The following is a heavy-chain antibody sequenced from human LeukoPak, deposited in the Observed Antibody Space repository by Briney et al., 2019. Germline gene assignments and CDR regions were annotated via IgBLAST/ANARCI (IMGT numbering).Heavy chain of an antibody. J-gene: IGHJ4*02. Sequence: GGSLRLSCAASGFTFSSYAMSWVRQAPGKGLEWVSGISGSGGSTYYADSVKGRFTISRDNSKNTLYLQMNSLRAEDTAVYYCAKDDARDGYNLGALFDYWGQGTLVTVSS. V-gene: IGHV3-23*01. CDR3: AKDDARDGYNLGALFDY. CDR1: GFTFSSYA. CDR2: ISGSGGST. D-gene: IGHD5-24*01.